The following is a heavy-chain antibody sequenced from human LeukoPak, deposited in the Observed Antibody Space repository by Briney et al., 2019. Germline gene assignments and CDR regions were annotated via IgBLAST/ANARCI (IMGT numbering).Heavy chain of an antibody. V-gene: IGHV3-23*01. Sequence: PGGSLRLSCAASGFTFSSYAMSWVRQAPGKGLEWVSAISGSGGSTYYADSVKGRFTISRDNSRNTLYLQMNSLRAEDTAVYYCAKSTGSGTVRGFDPWGQGTLVTVSS. D-gene: IGHD3-10*01. CDR1: GFTFSSYA. CDR2: ISGSGGST. CDR3: AKSTGSGTVRGFDP. J-gene: IGHJ5*02.